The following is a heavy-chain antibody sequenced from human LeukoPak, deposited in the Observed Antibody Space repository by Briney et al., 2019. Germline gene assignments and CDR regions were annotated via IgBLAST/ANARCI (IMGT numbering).Heavy chain of an antibody. V-gene: IGHV1-46*03. CDR2: INPSGGST. CDR3: ARALAYCGGDCYSVSTNDAFDI. Sequence: GASVKVSCKASGYTFTSYYMHWVRQAPGQGLEWMGIINPSGGSTSYAQKFQGRVTITRDTFTSTVYMELSSLRSEDTAVYYCARALAYCGGDCYSVSTNDAFDIWGQGTMVTVSS. J-gene: IGHJ3*02. CDR1: GYTFTSYY. D-gene: IGHD2-21*01.